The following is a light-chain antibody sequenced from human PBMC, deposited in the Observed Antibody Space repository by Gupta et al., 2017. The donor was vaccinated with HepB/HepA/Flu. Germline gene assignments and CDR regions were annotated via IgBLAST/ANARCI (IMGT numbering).Light chain of an antibody. J-gene: IGLJ3*02. CDR3: GTWDTTLSGGV. V-gene: IGLV1-51*02. CDR2: ENY. CDR1: SSNIGNNY. Sequence: QSVLTQPPSVSAASGQTVTISCSGSSSNIGNNYVSWYQQLPRSAPKLLIFENYKRPSGIPDRFSGSKSGTSATLGITGLQTGDEAIYYCGTWDTTLSGGVFGGGTKLTGL.